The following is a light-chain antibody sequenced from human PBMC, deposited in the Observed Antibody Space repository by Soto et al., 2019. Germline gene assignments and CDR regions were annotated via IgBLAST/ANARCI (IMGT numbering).Light chain of an antibody. CDR3: SSYTSSSTYV. V-gene: IGLV2-18*02. J-gene: IGLJ1*01. CDR2: EVS. CDR1: SSDVGSYNR. Sequence: QSALTQPPSVSGPPGQSVTISCTGASSDVGSYNRVSWYQQFPATAPKLLIYEVSNRPSGIPDRFSGSKSGNTASLTISGLQAEDEADYYCSSYTSSSTYVFGTGTKVTVL.